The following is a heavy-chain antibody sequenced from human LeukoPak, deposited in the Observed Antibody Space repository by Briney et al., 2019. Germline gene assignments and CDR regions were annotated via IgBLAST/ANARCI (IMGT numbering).Heavy chain of an antibody. CDR1: GFNFSSYD. CDR2: IWCDGSNK. J-gene: IGHJ2*01. D-gene: IGHD1-1*01. V-gene: IGHV3-33*03. CDR3: AKDRAGFTTDGYFDL. Sequence: PGGSLRLSCAASGFNFSSYDMHWVRQAPGKGLEWVSFIWCDGSNKYYAESVKGRFTISRDNSKKILYLQMTSLRAEDTAVYYCAKDRAGFTTDGYFDLWGRGTLVTVSP.